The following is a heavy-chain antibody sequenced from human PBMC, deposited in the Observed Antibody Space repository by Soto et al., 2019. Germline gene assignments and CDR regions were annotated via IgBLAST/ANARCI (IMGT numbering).Heavy chain of an antibody. V-gene: IGHV5-51*01. Sequence: GESMKIPCQGSGYSFHNYWIGWVRQMHGKGLEWMGIIYPGDSDTRYSPSFQGRVTISADKSINTAYLQWSSLKASDTAIYYCARHGSISSRRNWFDPWGQGTLVTVSS. D-gene: IGHD6-6*01. J-gene: IGHJ5*02. CDR3: ARHGSISSRRNWFDP. CDR1: GYSFHNYW. CDR2: IYPGDSDT.